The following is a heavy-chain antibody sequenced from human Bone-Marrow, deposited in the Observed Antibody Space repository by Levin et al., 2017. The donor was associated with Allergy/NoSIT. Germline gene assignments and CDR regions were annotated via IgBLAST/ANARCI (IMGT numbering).Heavy chain of an antibody. D-gene: IGHD6-6*01. J-gene: IGHJ2*01. V-gene: IGHV3-30*04. CDR2: ISYDGSNK. CDR1: GFTFSSYA. Sequence: QPGGSLRLSCAASGFTFSSYAMHWVRQAPGKGLEWVAVISYDGSNKYYADSVKGRFTISRDNSKNTLYLQMNSLRAEDTAVYYCARDPFVSSIAARTWGRCFDLWGRGTLVTVSS. CDR3: ARDPFVSSIAARTWGRCFDL.